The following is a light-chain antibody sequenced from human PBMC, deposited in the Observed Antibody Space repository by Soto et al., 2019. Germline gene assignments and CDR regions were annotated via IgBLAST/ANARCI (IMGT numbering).Light chain of an antibody. V-gene: IGLV1-40*01. J-gene: IGLJ3*02. CDR1: SSNIGAGYD. Sequence: QPVLTQPPSVSGAPGQRVTISCTGSSSNIGAGYDVHWYQQLPGTAPKLLIYGNSNRPSGVPDRFSGSKSGTSASLAITGLRAEDEADYYCQSYASSLRGWVFGGGTKLTVL. CDR2: GNS. CDR3: QSYASSLRGWV.